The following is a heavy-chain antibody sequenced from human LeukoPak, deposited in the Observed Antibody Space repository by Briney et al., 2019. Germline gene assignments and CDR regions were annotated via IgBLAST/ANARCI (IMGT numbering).Heavy chain of an antibody. CDR3: ARESGSYSPYFDY. J-gene: IGHJ4*02. V-gene: IGHV3-66*01. CDR1: GFTFDDYG. D-gene: IGHD1-26*01. Sequence: GGSVRLSCAASGFTFDDYGMSWVRQAPGKGLEWVSVIYSGGSTYYADSVKGRFTISRDNSKNTLYLQMNSLRAEDTAVYYCARESGSYSPYFDYWGQGTLVTVSS. CDR2: IYSGGST.